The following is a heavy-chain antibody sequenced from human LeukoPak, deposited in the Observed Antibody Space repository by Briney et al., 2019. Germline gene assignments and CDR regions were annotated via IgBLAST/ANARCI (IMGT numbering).Heavy chain of an antibody. V-gene: IGHV1-18*04. CDR3: ARESRGYRYGYFYYYDMDV. J-gene: IGHJ6*02. CDR2: ISAYNGNI. Sequence: ASVKVSCKASGYTFTGYYIHWVRQAPGQGLEWMGWISAYNGNINYAQKFQGRVTMTTDTSTSTAYMELRSLRSDDTAVYYCARESRGYRYGYFYYYDMDVWGQGTTVTVSS. CDR1: GYTFTGYY. D-gene: IGHD5-18*01.